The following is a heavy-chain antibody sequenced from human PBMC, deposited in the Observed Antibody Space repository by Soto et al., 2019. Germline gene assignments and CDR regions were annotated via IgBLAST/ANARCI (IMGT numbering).Heavy chain of an antibody. J-gene: IGHJ6*02. D-gene: IGHD3-10*01. CDR2: IGISDTNT. CDR3: LTVVAWSGSGIYRPMDV. Sequence: EVQLLESGGDSVQPGGSLRLSCAASGFTFSSFVMRWVRQAPGKGLEWVSSIGISDTNTHCADSVKGRFTISRDNSKNTLYPQMNSLRAEDTAVYCCLTVVAWSGSGIYRPMDVWGQGTTVSVS. CDR1: GFTFSSFV. V-gene: IGHV3-23*01.